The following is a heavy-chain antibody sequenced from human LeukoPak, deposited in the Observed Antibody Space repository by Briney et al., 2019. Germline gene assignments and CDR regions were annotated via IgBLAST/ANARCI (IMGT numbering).Heavy chain of an antibody. Sequence: ASVKVSCKASGGTFTSYAISWVRQAPGQGLEWMGGMIPIFGTANYAQKFQGRVTITTDESTSTAYKELSSLRSEDTAVYYCARDSGVWGSYRTSAFDIWGQGTMVTVSS. CDR3: ARDSGVWGSYRTSAFDI. V-gene: IGHV1-69*05. D-gene: IGHD3-16*02. J-gene: IGHJ3*02. CDR2: MIPIFGTA. CDR1: GGTFTSYA.